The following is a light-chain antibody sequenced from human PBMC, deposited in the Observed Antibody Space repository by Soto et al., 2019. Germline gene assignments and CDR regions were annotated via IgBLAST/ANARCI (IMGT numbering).Light chain of an antibody. Sequence: QSALTQPRSVSGSPGQSVTISCAGTGNDIGRYDFVSWYQQHPGKAPNLMIYDVTERPSGVPDRFSGSKSGSTASLTISRLQAEDEADYYCCSYAGTDTFVIFGGGTKPTVL. CDR3: CSYAGTDTFVI. CDR2: DVT. J-gene: IGLJ2*01. CDR1: GNDIGRYDF. V-gene: IGLV2-11*01.